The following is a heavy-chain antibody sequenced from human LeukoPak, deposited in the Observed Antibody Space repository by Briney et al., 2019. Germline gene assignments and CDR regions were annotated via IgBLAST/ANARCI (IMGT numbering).Heavy chain of an antibody. CDR1: GFTFSSYG. V-gene: IGHV3-30*02. D-gene: IGHD6-19*01. CDR2: IRYDGSNK. J-gene: IGHJ4*02. Sequence: GGSLRLSCAASGFTFSSYGMHWVRQAPGKGLEWVAFIRYDGSNKYYADSVKGRFTISRDNSKNTLYPQMNSLRAEDTAVYYCAKEGDGYSSGWYTHWGQGTLVTVSS. CDR3: AKEGDGYSSGWYTH.